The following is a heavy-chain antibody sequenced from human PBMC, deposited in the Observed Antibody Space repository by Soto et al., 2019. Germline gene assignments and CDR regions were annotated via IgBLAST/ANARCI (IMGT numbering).Heavy chain of an antibody. CDR1: GFTFSSYA. D-gene: IGHD2-21*02. Sequence: GGSLRLSCAASGFTFSSYAMSWVRQAPGKGLEWVSSISSSSSYIYYADSVKGRFTISRDNAKNSLYLQMNSLRAEDTAVYYCARLAYCGGDCYAINDYWGQGTLVTVSS. CDR2: ISSSSSYI. J-gene: IGHJ4*02. V-gene: IGHV3-21*01. CDR3: ARLAYCGGDCYAINDY.